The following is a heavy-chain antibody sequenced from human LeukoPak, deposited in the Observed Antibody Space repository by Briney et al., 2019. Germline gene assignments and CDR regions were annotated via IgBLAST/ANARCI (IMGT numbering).Heavy chain of an antibody. CDR1: GFTFSSYG. V-gene: IGHV3-30*02. J-gene: IGHJ6*03. CDR2: IRYDGSNK. Sequence: PGGSLRLSCAASGFTFSSYGMHWVRQAPGKGLEWVAFIRYDGSNKYYADSVKGRFTISRDNSKNTLYLQMNSLRAEDTAVYYCAKVVRGYCSGGSCPELYYYYYYMDVWGKGTTVTVYS. D-gene: IGHD2-15*01. CDR3: AKVVRGYCSGGSCPELYYYYYYMDV.